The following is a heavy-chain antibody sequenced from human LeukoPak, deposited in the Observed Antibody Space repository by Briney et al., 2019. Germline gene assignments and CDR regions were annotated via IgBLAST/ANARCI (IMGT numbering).Heavy chain of an antibody. CDR2: ISYDGSNK. CDR1: GFTFSSYG. V-gene: IGHV3-30*18. Sequence: GGSLILSCAASGFTFSSYGMHWVRPAPGKGLEWVAVISYDGSNKYYADSVKGRFTISRDNSKNTLYLQMNSLRAEDTAVYYCAKDPDYWGQGTLVTVSS. CDR3: AKDPDY. J-gene: IGHJ4*02.